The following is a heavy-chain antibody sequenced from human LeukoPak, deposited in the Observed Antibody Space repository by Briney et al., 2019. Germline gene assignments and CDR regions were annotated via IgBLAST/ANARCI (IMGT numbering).Heavy chain of an antibody. J-gene: IGHJ4*02. V-gene: IGHV1-18*01. D-gene: IGHD5-18*01. CDR3: ARDLGYSYGRPFDY. Sequence: ASVKVSCKASGYTFTSYGISWVRQAPGQGFEWMGWISAYNGNTNYAQKLQGRVTMTTNTSTSTAYMELRSLRSDDTAVYYCARDLGYSYGRPFDYWGQGTLVTVSS. CDR2: ISAYNGNT. CDR1: GYTFTSYG.